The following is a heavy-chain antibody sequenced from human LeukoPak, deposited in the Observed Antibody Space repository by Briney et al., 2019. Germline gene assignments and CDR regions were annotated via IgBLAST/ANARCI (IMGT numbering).Heavy chain of an antibody. Sequence: AAVKVSFKSSGYTFTSYGISWVRQAPGQGLEWVGLVSVYNGNTNYAQKFQGRVTMTTDTSTSTAYMEVRSLRSDDTAVYYCARVGLLWTGHYSANWFDPWGQGTPVTVSS. J-gene: IGHJ5*02. D-gene: IGHD3/OR15-3a*01. CDR3: ARVGLLWTGHYSANWFDP. V-gene: IGHV1-18*01. CDR1: GYTFTSYG. CDR2: VSVYNGNT.